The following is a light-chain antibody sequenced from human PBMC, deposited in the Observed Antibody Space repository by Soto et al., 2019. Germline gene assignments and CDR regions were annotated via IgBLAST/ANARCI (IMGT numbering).Light chain of an antibody. CDR1: QSVSSRY. J-gene: IGKJ1*01. CDR2: DAS. V-gene: IGKV3D-20*01. CDR3: QQYGSSPTT. Sequence: EVVSTQPPATLSLSAGERATLSCWVSQSVSSRYLAWYQQKPGLAPRLLIYDASSRATGIPDRFSGSGSGTDFTLTISRLEPEDFAVYYCQQYGSSPTTSGQGTKVDIK.